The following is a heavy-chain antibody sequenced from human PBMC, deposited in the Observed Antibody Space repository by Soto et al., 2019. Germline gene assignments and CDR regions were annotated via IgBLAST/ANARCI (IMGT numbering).Heavy chain of an antibody. J-gene: IGHJ6*01. CDR1: RYRFTDYH. D-gene: IGHD2-8*01. Sequence: GSVKGYCKAYRYRFTDYHIHLVRQAPGQGVECVGRINPKSGGTSTAQKFQGWVTMTTDTSISTASMELTRLTSDETAIYYCARGDSTDCSNGVCSFFYHHDMDVWGQGTTVTVSS. V-gene: IGHV1-2*04. CDR2: INPKSGGT. CDR3: ARGDSTDCSNGVCSFFYHHDMDV.